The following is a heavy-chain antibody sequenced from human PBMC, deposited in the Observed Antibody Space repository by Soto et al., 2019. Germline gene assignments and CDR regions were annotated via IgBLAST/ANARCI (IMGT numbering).Heavy chain of an antibody. D-gene: IGHD6-6*01. CDR2: ISAPNGNT. CDR3: ARGRDGDY. CDR1: GYAFTTYV. V-gene: IGHV1-18*01. J-gene: IGHJ4*02. Sequence: QVHLVQSGAEVKKPGASVKVSCKGSGYAFTTYVITWVRQAPGQGLEWMGCISAPNGNTNYAQKLQGRVTVTRDTSTRTAYMELRSLRSDDTAVYYCARGRDGDYWVQGALVTVSS.